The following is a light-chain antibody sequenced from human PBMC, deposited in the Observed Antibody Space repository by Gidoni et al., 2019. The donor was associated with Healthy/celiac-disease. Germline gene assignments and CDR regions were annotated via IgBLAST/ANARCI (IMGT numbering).Light chain of an antibody. CDR2: AAS. CDR1: QSISSY. Sequence: DIQMTQSPSSLSASVGDRVTITCRASQSISSYLNWYQQKPGKAPKLLIYAASSLHSGVPSRFSGSGSGTDFTLTISSLKPEDFATYYCQQSYTTPWTFGQGTKVEIK. V-gene: IGKV1-39*01. CDR3: QQSYTTPWT. J-gene: IGKJ1*01.